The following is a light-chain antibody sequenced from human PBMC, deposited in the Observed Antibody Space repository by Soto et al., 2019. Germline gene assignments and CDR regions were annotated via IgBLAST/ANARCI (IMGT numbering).Light chain of an antibody. J-gene: IGLJ3*02. Sequence: QSVLTQPASVSGSPGQSITISCTGTRRDIGTYKYVCWYQHHPGKVPKLLIYEVSNRPSGVSNRFSGSKSGNTASLTISGLLPEDESDYYCLSFTSSNTWVFGGGTKLTVL. CDR1: RRDIGTYKY. CDR2: EVS. CDR3: LSFTSSNTWV. V-gene: IGLV2-14*01.